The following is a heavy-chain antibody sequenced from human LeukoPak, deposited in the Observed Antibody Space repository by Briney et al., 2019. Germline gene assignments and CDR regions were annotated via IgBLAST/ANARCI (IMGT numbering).Heavy chain of an antibody. CDR3: ARDGGSGYFFV. D-gene: IGHD3-22*01. CDR1: GFVVGRNY. J-gene: IGHJ4*02. V-gene: IGHV3-66*01. Sequence: GGSLRLSCAASGFVVGRNYMSWVRQAPGKGLEWVSVIYSDGSTYYTDSVKGRFSIYRDEAKNTLHLQMNSLRAEETAVYYCARDGGSGYFFVWGQGTLVTVSS. CDR2: IYSDGST.